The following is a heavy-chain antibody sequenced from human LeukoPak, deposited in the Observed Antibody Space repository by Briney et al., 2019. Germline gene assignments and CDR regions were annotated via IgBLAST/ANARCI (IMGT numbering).Heavy chain of an antibody. CDR1: GGTFSSYA. Sequence: VASVKVSCKASGGTFSSYAISWVRQAPGQGLEWMGGIIPIFGTANYAQKFQGRVTITADESTSTAYMELSSLRSEDTAVYYCTSLEGVTTISRDYFDFWGQGALVTVSP. J-gene: IGHJ4*02. CDR2: IIPIFGTA. V-gene: IGHV1-69*13. D-gene: IGHD5-12*01. CDR3: TSLEGVTTISRDYFDF.